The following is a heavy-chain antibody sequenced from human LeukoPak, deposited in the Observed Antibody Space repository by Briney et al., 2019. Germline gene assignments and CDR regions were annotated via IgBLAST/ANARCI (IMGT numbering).Heavy chain of an antibody. CDR1: GGSFSDYY. CDR2: INHSGST. D-gene: IGHD6-19*01. J-gene: IGHJ5*02. CDR3: ARFKGMYSSGWYLTPWFDP. Sequence: SETLSLTCAVYGGSFSDYYWSWIRQPPGKGLEWIGEINHSGSTNYNPSLKSRVTISVDTSKNQFSLKLSSVTAADTAVYYCARFKGMYSSGWYLTPWFDPWGQGTLVTVSS. V-gene: IGHV4-34*01.